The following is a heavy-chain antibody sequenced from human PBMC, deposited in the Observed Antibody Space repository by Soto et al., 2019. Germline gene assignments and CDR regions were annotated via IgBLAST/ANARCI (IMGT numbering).Heavy chain of an antibody. V-gene: IGHV3-30-3*01. CDR2: ISYDGSNK. D-gene: IGHD1-26*01. CDR1: GFTFSSYA. Sequence: QVQLVESGGGVVQPGRSLRLSCAASGFTFSSYAMHWVRQAPGKGLEWVAVISYDGSNKYYADSVKGRFTISRDNSKNTLYLQMNSLRAEDTAVYYCARDHIGGATYYYYGMDVW. CDR3: ARDHIGGATYYYYGMDV. J-gene: IGHJ6*01.